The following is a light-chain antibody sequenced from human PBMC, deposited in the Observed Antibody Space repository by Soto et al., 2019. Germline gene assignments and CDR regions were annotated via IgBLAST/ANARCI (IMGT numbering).Light chain of an antibody. CDR2: DAS. V-gene: IGKV1-33*01. CDR3: QQYDNLPYT. Sequence: DIPMTQSPSSLSASVGDRVTITCQASQDISNYLNWYQQRPGKAPKLLIYDASNLETGVPSRFSGSGSGTDFTFTISSLQPEDIGTYYCQQYDNLPYTFSQGTKLEIK. CDR1: QDISNY. J-gene: IGKJ2*01.